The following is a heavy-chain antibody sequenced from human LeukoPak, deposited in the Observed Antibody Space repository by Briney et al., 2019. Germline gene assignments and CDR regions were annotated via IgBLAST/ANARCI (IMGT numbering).Heavy chain of an antibody. V-gene: IGHV3-15*01. CDR1: GFTFSNAW. CDR3: TTVAPSTTVTTEPPIN. J-gene: IGHJ4*02. CDR2: IKSKTDGWTT. D-gene: IGHD4-17*01. Sequence: PGGSLRLSCAASGFTFSNAWMSWVRQAPGKGLEWVGRIKSKTDGWTTDYAAPVKGRFTISRDDSKNTLYLQMNSLKTEDTAVYYCTTVAPSTTVTTEPPINWGQGTLVTVSS.